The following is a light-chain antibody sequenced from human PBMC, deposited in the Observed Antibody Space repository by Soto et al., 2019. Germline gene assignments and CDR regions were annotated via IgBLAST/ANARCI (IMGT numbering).Light chain of an antibody. CDR2: WAS. CDR1: QRVLYRSNSKNY. V-gene: IGKV4-1*01. Sequence: DIVMTQSPDSLAVSLSERATINCKSSQRVLYRSNSKNYLAWYQQKPGQPPKLLIHWASTRESGVPDRFSGSGSGTDFTLTISSLQAEDVAVYYCQQYYSTPPTFGGGTKVEIK. CDR3: QQYYSTPPT. J-gene: IGKJ4*01.